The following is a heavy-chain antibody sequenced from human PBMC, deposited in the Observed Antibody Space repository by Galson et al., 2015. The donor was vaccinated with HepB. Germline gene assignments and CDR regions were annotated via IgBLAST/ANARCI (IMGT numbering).Heavy chain of an antibody. D-gene: IGHD1-7*01. CDR1: GGTFSSYA. J-gene: IGHJ4*02. V-gene: IGHV1-46*01. CDR3: ARSPNELYYFDY. CDR2: INPSGGST. Sequence: SVKVSCKASGGTFSSYAISWVRQAPGQGLEWMGIINPSGGSTTYAQKFQGRVTMTRDMSTSTVYMELSSLRSEDTAVYYCARSPNELYYFDYWGQGTLVTVSS.